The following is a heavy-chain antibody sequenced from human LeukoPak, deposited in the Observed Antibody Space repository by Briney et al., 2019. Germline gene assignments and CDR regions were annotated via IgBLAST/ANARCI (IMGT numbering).Heavy chain of an antibody. D-gene: IGHD3-10*01. CDR2: ISGSGGST. Sequence: PGGSLRLSCAASGFTFSSYAMSWVRQAPGKGLEWVSAISGSGGSTYYADSVKGRFTISRDNSKNTLYLQMNSLRAEDTAVYYCAKRITMVRGVVTGSDYWGQGTLVTVSS. V-gene: IGHV3-23*01. CDR1: GFTFSSYA. J-gene: IGHJ4*02. CDR3: AKRITMVRGVVTGSDY.